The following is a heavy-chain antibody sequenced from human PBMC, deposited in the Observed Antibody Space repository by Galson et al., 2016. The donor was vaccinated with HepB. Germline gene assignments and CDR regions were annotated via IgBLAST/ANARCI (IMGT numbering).Heavy chain of an antibody. Sequence: SLRLSCAASGFIFSEYAMSWVRQAPGKGLEWVSAISKGGDYTYYADSVKGRFTITRDNSKNTLSLQMNSLRAEDTALYYCAKDLGDRLVTVYYYMDAWGKGTTVTVSS. CDR1: GFIFSEYA. V-gene: IGHV3-23*01. D-gene: IGHD4-11*01. CDR3: AKDLGDRLVTVYYYMDA. CDR2: ISKGGDYT. J-gene: IGHJ6*03.